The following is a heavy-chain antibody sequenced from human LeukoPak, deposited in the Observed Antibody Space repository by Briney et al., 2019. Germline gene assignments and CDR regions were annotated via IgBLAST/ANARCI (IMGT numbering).Heavy chain of an antibody. J-gene: IGHJ4*02. Sequence: GGSLGLSCAASGFTFNDYSMSWIRQAPGKGLEWVSYISSSGSTIYYADSVKGRFTISRDNAKNSLYLQMNSLRAEDTPVYYCARAEARGSIVGDYWGQGTLVTVSS. CDR3: ARAEARGSIVGDY. CDR1: GFTFNDYS. CDR2: ISSSGSTI. D-gene: IGHD3-16*02. V-gene: IGHV3-11*01.